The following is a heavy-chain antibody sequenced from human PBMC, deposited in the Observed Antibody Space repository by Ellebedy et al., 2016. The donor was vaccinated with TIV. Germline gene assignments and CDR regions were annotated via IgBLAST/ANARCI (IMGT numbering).Heavy chain of an antibody. Sequence: GESLKISXAASGFTFSSYSMNWVRQAPGKGLKWVSAISGSGGSTYYADSVKGRFTISRDNAKNSLYLQMNSLRDEDTAVYYCARESLQPRLLWFGELTSWGQGTLVTVSS. V-gene: IGHV3-48*02. CDR2: ISGSGGST. J-gene: IGHJ5*02. CDR1: GFTFSSYS. CDR3: ARESLQPRLLWFGELTS. D-gene: IGHD3-10*01.